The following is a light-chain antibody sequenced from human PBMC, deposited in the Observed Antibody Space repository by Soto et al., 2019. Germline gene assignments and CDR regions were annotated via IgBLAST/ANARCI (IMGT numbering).Light chain of an antibody. V-gene: IGKV1-39*01. J-gene: IGKJ5*01. CDR1: QSISSY. CDR3: QQSYSTPH. CDR2: AAS. Sequence: DIQMAQSPSSLSASVGDRVTITCRASQSISSYLNWYQQKLGKAPKLLIYAASSLQSGVPSRFSGSGSGTDFTLTISSLQPEDFATYYCQQSYSTPHFGQGTRLEIK.